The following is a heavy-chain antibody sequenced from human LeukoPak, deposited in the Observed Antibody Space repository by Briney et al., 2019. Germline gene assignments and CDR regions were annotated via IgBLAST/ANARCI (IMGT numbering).Heavy chain of an antibody. CDR1: GFTFSSYR. V-gene: IGHV3-74*01. J-gene: IGHJ4*02. CDR3: ACYGIAPPY. D-gene: IGHD2-15*01. Sequence: GGSLRLSCAASGFTFSSYRMHWVRQAPGKGLVWVSHINNDESSTSYADSVRGRFTISRDNAKNTLYLQMNSLRTEDTAVYYCACYGIAPPYWGQGTLVTVSS. CDR2: INNDESST.